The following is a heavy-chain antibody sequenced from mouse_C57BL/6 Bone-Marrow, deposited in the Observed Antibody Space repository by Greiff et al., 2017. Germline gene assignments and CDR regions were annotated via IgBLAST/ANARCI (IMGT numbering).Heavy chain of an antibody. J-gene: IGHJ3*01. V-gene: IGHV1-39*01. CDR3: ARPYYSNYGFAY. D-gene: IGHD2-5*01. CDR2: INPNYGTT. Sequence: EVKLMESGPELVKPGASVKISCKASGYSFTDYNMNWVKQSNGKSLEWIGVINPNYGTTSYNQKFKGKATLTVDQSSSTAYMQLNSLTSEDTALYYCARPYYSNYGFAYWGQGTLVTVSA. CDR1: GYSFTDYN.